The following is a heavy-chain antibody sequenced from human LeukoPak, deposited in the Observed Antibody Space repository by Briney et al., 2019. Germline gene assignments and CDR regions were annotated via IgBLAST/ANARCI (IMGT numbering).Heavy chain of an antibody. CDR2: IIPIFGTA. CDR3: ARDSVQGTSSTGAVFDY. Sequence: SVKVSCKASGGTFSSYAISWVRQAPGQGLEWMGGIIPIFGTANYAQKFQGRVTITADKSTSTPYMELSSLRSEDTAVYYCARDSVQGTSSTGAVFDYWGQGTLVTVSS. D-gene: IGHD6-6*01. V-gene: IGHV1-69*06. J-gene: IGHJ4*02. CDR1: GGTFSSYA.